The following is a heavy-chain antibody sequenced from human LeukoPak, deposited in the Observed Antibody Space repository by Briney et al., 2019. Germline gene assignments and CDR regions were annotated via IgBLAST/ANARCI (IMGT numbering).Heavy chain of an antibody. J-gene: IGHJ4*02. CDR1: GFTFSSYA. CDR2: ISGSGGST. D-gene: IGHD4-17*01. CDR3: ARGPLMTTVTTFDY. V-gene: IGHV3-23*01. Sequence: GGSLRLSCAASGFTFSSYAMSWVRQAPGKGLEWVSAISGSGGSTYYADSVKGRFTISRDNSKNTLYLQMNSLRAEDTAVYYCARGPLMTTVTTFDYWGQGTLVTVSS.